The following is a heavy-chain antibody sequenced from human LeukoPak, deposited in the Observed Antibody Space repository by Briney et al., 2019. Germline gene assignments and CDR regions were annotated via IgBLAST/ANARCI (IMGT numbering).Heavy chain of an antibody. CDR3: ARDRLASFDF. D-gene: IGHD3-3*02. J-gene: IGHJ4*01. CDR2: IYYSGST. V-gene: IGHV4-59*01. CDR1: GGSISSYY. Sequence: SETLSLTCTVSGGSISSYYWSWIRQPPGKGLEWIGYIYYSGSTNYNPSLKSRVTISVDTSKNQFSLKLSSVTAADTAVYYCARDRLASFDFWGHGTLVTVSS.